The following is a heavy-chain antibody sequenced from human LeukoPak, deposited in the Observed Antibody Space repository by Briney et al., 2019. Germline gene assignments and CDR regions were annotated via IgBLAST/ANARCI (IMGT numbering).Heavy chain of an antibody. V-gene: IGHV4-59*01. CDR3: ARDRDGYHGDYFEY. Sequence: SETLSLTCTVSGGSISSYYWSWIRQPPGKGLEWIGYIYHSGSTNYNPSLKSRVTISVDTSKNQFSLKLSSVNAADTAVYYCARDRDGYHGDYFEYWGQGTLVTVSS. D-gene: IGHD5-24*01. CDR2: IYHSGST. CDR1: GGSISSYY. J-gene: IGHJ4*02.